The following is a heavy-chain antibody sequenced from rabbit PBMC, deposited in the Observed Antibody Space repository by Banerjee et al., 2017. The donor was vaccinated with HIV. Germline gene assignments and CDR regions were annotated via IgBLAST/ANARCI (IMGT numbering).Heavy chain of an antibody. V-gene: IGHV1S40*01. D-gene: IGHD4-1*01. CDR2: IYTGSGST. J-gene: IGHJ4*01. Sequence: QSLEESGGDLVKPGASLTLTCTASGFSFSSGYYMCWVRQAPGKGLEWIGCIYTGSGSTHYATWAKGRFTISKTASTTVTLKMTSLTAADTATYFCARGGGGPFDLWGPGTLVTV. CDR1: GFSFSSGYY. CDR3: ARGGGGPFDL.